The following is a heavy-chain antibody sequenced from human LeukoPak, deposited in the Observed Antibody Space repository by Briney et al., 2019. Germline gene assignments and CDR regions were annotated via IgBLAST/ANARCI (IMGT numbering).Heavy chain of an antibody. CDR1: GFTFSSYS. D-gene: IGHD4-23*01. J-gene: IGHJ3*02. CDR3: ARDSLATTVVTPFTDAFDI. CDR2: ISSSSSTI. Sequence: PGRSLRLSCAASGFTFSSYSMNWVRQAPGKGLEWVSYISSSSSTIYYADSVKGRFTISRDNAKNSLYLQMNSLRAEDTAVYYCARDSLATTVVTPFTDAFDIWGQGTMVTVSS. V-gene: IGHV3-48*01.